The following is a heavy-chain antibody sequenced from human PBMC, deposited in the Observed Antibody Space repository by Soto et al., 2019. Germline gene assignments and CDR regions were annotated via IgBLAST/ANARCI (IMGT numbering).Heavy chain of an antibody. CDR3: VGDATKTLRDWFDP. D-gene: IGHD1-1*01. Sequence: QVQLQESGPGLAQPSETVSLTCTVSGASISGYYGSWMRKSAGKGLEWIGRIYDTGTTDYNPSLRSRVMRAVDKYKQKFDLKLRSVNAADTAVYYCVGDATKTLRDWFDPWGQGIPVTVSS. V-gene: IGHV4-4*07. CDR2: IYDTGTT. CDR1: GASISGYY. J-gene: IGHJ5*02.